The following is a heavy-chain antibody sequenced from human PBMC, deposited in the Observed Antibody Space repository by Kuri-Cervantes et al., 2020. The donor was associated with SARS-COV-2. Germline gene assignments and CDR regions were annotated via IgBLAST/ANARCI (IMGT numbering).Heavy chain of an antibody. D-gene: IGHD3-3*01. CDR2: IYYSGST. V-gene: IGHV4-39*01. J-gene: IGHJ5*01. CDR3: ARQMMSSITIFGVVITRNWFDS. CDR1: GGSISSSSYY. Sequence: GSLRLSCPVSGGSISSSSYYWGWIRQPPGKGLEWIVSIYYSGSTYYNPSLKSRVTISVDTSKNLFSLKLSSVTAADTVVYYCARQMMSSITIFGVVITRNWFDSWGQGTLVTVSS.